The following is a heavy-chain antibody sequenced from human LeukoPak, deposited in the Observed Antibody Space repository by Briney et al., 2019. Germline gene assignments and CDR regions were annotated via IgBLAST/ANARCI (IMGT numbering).Heavy chain of an antibody. D-gene: IGHD6-6*01. V-gene: IGHV4-59*01. J-gene: IGHJ6*02. Sequence: SETLSLTCTVSGDSIRGYYWSWIRQPPGRGLEWIGYIYSSGITNHNPSLKSRVTMAVDTSKNQFSLKLTSVTAADTAFYYCARRGAARPGGSYAMDVWGQGTTITVPS. CDR3: ARRGAARPGGSYAMDV. CDR1: GDSIRGYY. CDR2: IYSSGIT.